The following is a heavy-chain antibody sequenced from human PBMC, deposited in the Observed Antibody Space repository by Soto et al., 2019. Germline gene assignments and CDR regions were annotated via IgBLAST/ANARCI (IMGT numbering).Heavy chain of an antibody. D-gene: IGHD4-17*01. V-gene: IGHV1-69*01. CDR3: ARGGYGDYGNQYYYYGMDV. CDR1: GGTFSSYA. Sequence: QVQLVQSGAEVQKPGSSVKVSCKASGGTFSSYAISWVRRAPGQGLEWMGGIIPFFGTANYAQKFQGRVTITADESTSTAYMELSSLRSEDTAVYYCARGGYGDYGNQYYYYGMDVWGQGTTVTVSS. J-gene: IGHJ6*02. CDR2: IIPFFGTA.